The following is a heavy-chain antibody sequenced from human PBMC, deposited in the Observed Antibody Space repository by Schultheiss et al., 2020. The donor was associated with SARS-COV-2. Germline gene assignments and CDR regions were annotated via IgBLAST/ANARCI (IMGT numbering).Heavy chain of an antibody. D-gene: IGHD4-17*01. Sequence: GGSLRLSCKGSGYSFTSYWISWVRQMPGKGLEWMGRIDPSDSYTNYSPSFQGHVTISADKSISTAYLQWSSLKASDTAMYYCARQTTVPSYFDLWGRGTLVTVSS. J-gene: IGHJ2*01. CDR1: GYSFTSYW. V-gene: IGHV5-10-1*01. CDR2: IDPSDSYT. CDR3: ARQTTVPSYFDL.